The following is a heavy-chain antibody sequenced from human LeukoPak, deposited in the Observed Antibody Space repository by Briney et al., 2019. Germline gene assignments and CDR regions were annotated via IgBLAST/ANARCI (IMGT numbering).Heavy chain of an antibody. D-gene: IGHD6-13*01. Sequence: GGSLRLSCAASGFTFSSYGMHWVRQAPGKGLEWVAVIWYDGSNKYYTDSVKGRFTISRDNSKNTLYLQMNGLRAEDTAVYYCARDLEWRYSSSWPPGYYYYGMDVWGQGTTVTVSS. V-gene: IGHV3-33*01. CDR1: GFTFSSYG. CDR3: ARDLEWRYSSSWPPGYYYYGMDV. J-gene: IGHJ6*02. CDR2: IWYDGSNK.